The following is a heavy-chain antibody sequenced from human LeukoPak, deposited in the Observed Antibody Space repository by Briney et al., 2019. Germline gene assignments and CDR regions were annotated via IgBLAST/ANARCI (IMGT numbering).Heavy chain of an antibody. CDR2: INPNSGGT. CDR1: GSTFTGYY. J-gene: IGHJ4*02. D-gene: IGHD3-10*01. V-gene: IGHV1-2*02. Sequence: GASVKVSCKASGSTFTGYYMHWVRQAPGQGLEWMGWINPNSGGTNYAQKFQGRVTMTRDTSISTAYMELSRLRSDDTAVYYCATVLNQEYADYYGSGSYFNYWGQGTLVTVSS. CDR3: ATVLNQEYADYYGSGSYFNY.